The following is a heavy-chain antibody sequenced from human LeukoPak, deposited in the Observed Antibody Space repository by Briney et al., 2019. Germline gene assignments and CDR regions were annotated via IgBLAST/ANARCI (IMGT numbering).Heavy chain of an antibody. CDR2: ISGSGDST. V-gene: IGHV3-23*01. J-gene: IGHJ4*02. CDR3: ARRSGIAVAGAFDY. Sequence: GGSLRLSCAASGFTFSSYNMNWVRQAPGKGLEWVSGISGSGDSTYYADSVKGRFTISRDNSKNTLYLQMNSLRAEDTAVYYCARRSGIAVAGAFDYWGQGTLVTVSS. D-gene: IGHD6-19*01. CDR1: GFTFSSYN.